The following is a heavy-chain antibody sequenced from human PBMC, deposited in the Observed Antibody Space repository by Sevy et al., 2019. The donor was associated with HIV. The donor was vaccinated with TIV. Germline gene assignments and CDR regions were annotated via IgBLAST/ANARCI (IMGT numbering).Heavy chain of an antibody. CDR1: GFTFTDYW. D-gene: IGHD5-12*01. V-gene: IGHV3-7*01. CDR3: AREVGGYNWRPYYFDS. CDR2: INQDESEK. J-gene: IGHJ4*02. Sequence: GGSLRLSCAASGFTFTDYWMSWVRQTPGKGLEWVATINQDESEKYYVDSVEGRFAISRDNGRNSVSLQMNGLRAEDTALYYCAREVGGYNWRPYYFDSWGQGTLVTVSS.